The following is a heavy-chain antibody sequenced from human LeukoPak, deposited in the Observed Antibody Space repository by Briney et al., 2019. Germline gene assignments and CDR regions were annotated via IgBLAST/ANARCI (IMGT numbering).Heavy chain of an antibody. CDR2: ISGSDGST. D-gene: IGHD1-20*01. Sequence: GGSLRLSCAVAGFTFSSYAMSWVRQAPGKGLEWVSGISGSDGSTYYADSVKGRFTISRDNSKNTLYLQMNSLRAEDTAVYYCASPPSTVTGTACFDFGGQGTLVTVSS. V-gene: IGHV3-23*01. CDR3: ASPPSTVTGTACFDF. CDR1: GFTFSSYA. J-gene: IGHJ4*02.